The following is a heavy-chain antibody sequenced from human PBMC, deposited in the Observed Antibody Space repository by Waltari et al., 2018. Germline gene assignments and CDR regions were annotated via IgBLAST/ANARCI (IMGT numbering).Heavy chain of an antibody. CDR3: ARALGGPRAFDI. D-gene: IGHD2-15*01. V-gene: IGHV4-59*01. J-gene: IGHJ3*02. CDR2: IYYSGST. Sequence: QVQLQESGPGLVKPSETLSLTCTVSGGSISSYYWSWIRQPPGKGLEWIGYIYYSGSTNYNPSLKSRVTISVDTSKNQFSLKLSSVTAADTAVYYCARALGGPRAFDIWGQGTMVTVSS. CDR1: GGSISSYY.